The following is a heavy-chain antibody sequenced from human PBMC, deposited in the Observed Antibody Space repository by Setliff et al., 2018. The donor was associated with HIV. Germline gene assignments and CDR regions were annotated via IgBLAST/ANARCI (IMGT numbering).Heavy chain of an antibody. CDR3: ARVPGYSSGTSYMDV. D-gene: IGHD6-19*01. Sequence: SETLSLTCAVYGGSFSGYSWSWIRQTPGQGLAWIGEINHSGITKYNPSLKRRVTISVDTSKNQFSLKLRSVTAADTAVYYCARVPGYSSGTSYMDVWGKGTTVTVSS. CDR1: GGSFSGYS. J-gene: IGHJ6*03. CDR2: INHSGIT. V-gene: IGHV4-34*01.